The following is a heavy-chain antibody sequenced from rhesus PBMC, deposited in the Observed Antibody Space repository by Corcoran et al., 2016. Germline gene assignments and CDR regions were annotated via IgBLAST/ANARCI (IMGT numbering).Heavy chain of an antibody. CDR3: VRGGYYSGSYFYDY. D-gene: IGHD3-16*01. J-gene: IGHJ4*01. V-gene: IGHV4-147*01. CDR2: IYGGSGST. Sequence: QVQLQESGPGLVKPSETLPLTCAVSGDSISSHYWSWHRHPPGKGLEWIAYIYGGSGSTSYNPSLKSRVTISKDTSKNQFSLRLSTVTAADTAVYYCVRGGYYSGSYFYDYWGQGVLVTVSS. CDR1: GDSISSHY.